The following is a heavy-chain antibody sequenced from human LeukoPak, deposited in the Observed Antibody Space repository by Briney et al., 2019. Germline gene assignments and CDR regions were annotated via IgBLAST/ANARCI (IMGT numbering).Heavy chain of an antibody. V-gene: IGHV4-59*02. CDR2: VYDSGSA. J-gene: IGHJ3*02. CDR3: ATDLLGTSAFDT. D-gene: IGHD3-16*01. CDR1: GGSVTSYS. Sequence: PSETLSLTCTVSGGSVTSYSWIWIRQPPGKGLEWIGYVYDSGSARYSPSLKSRATISMVTSKNHFSLNVDSVTAAYTTIYYCATDLLGTSAFDTWGPGTMVTVSS.